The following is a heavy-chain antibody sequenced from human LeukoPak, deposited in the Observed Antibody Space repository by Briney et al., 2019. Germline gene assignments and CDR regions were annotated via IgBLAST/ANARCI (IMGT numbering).Heavy chain of an antibody. CDR2: ISYDGSNK. J-gene: IGHJ4*02. Sequence: PGGSLRLSCAASGFTFSSYAMPWVRQAPGKGLEWVAVISYDGSNKYYADSVKGRFTISRDNSKNTLYLQMNSLRAEDTAVYYCARDRRVDIVATVVGLSYWGQGTLVTVSS. V-gene: IGHV3-30*04. CDR3: ARDRRVDIVATVVGLSY. CDR1: GFTFSSYA. D-gene: IGHD5-12*01.